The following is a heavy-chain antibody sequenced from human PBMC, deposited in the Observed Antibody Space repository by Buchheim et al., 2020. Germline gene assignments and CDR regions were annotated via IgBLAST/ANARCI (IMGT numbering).Heavy chain of an antibody. J-gene: IGHJ6*02. CDR3: ARWKVATTQRPDYYYYGMDV. V-gene: IGHV3-48*01. Sequence: EVQLVESGGGLVQPGGSLRLSCAASGFTFSSYSMNWVRQAPGKGLEWVSYISSSSSTIYYADSVKGRFTISRDNAKNSLYLQMNSLRAEDTAVYYCARWKVATTQRPDYYYYGMDVWGQGTT. CDR1: GFTFSSYS. D-gene: IGHD5-12*01. CDR2: ISSSSSTI.